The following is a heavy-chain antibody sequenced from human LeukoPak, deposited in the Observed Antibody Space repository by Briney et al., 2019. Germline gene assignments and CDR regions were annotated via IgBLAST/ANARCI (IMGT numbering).Heavy chain of an antibody. D-gene: IGHD3-3*01. CDR3: ATYYYDFWSGYYTAYYFDY. CDR2: ISGSGGST. V-gene: IGHV3-23*01. J-gene: IGHJ4*02. CDR1: GFTFSSYA. Sequence: GGSLRLSCAASGFTFSSYAMSWVRQAPGKGLEWVSAISGSGGSTYYADSVKGRFTISRDNSKNTLYLQMNSLIAEDTAVYYCATYYYDFWSGYYTAYYFDYWGQGTLVTVSS.